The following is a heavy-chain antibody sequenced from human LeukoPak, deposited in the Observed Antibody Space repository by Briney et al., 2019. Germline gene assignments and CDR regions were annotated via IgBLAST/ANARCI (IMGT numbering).Heavy chain of an antibody. CDR1: GGSVSSGSYY. J-gene: IGHJ4*02. CDR2: IYYSGST. Sequence: SETLSLTCTVSGGSVSSGSYYWSWIRQPPGKGLEWFGYIYYSGSTNYNPSLKSRVTISVDTSKNQFSLKLSSVTAADTAVYYCASRKSGSYFPSIDYWGQGTLVTVSS. D-gene: IGHD1-26*01. V-gene: IGHV4-61*01. CDR3: ASRKSGSYFPSIDY.